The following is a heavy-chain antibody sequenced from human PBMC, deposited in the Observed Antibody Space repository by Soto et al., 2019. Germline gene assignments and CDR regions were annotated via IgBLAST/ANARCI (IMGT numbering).Heavy chain of an antibody. CDR3: AREVY. CDR1: GYAFNGYW. Sequence: EVQLVASGGGLVQPGGSLRLSCAASGYAFNGYWMSWVRQAPGKGLEWVANIKTDGSERYYVASVRGRFTISRDNTKNSLYLQMNSLRAEDTAVYYCAREVYWGQGTLVTVS. J-gene: IGHJ4*02. CDR2: IKTDGSER. V-gene: IGHV3-7*01.